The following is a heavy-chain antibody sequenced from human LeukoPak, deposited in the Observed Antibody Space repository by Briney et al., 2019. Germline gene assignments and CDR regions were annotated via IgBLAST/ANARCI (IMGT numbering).Heavy chain of an antibody. Sequence: GGSLRLSCAASGFTFSTYGMHWVRQAPGKGLEWVAFIRYDGSNKYYADSVKGRLTISRDSSKNTLYLQVNSLRAEDTAVYYCAKQLRVYYYMDVWGKGTTVTVSS. CDR3: AKQLRVYYYMDV. V-gene: IGHV3-30*02. CDR2: IRYDGSNK. D-gene: IGHD4-23*01. J-gene: IGHJ6*03. CDR1: GFTFSTYG.